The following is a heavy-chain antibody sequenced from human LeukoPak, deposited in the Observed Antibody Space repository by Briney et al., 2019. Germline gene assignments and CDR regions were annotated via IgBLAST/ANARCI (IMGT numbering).Heavy chain of an antibody. J-gene: IGHJ4*02. CDR3: ARALVGDGDCYCDY. CDR2: ISGSGGST. Sequence: GGSLRLSYAASGFTFSSYAMSWVRQAPGKGLEWVSAISGSGGSTYYADSVKGRFTISRDNSKNTLYLQMNSLRAEDTAVYYCARALVGDGDCYCDYWGQGTLVTVSS. D-gene: IGHD2-21*02. V-gene: IGHV3-23*01. CDR1: GFTFSSYA.